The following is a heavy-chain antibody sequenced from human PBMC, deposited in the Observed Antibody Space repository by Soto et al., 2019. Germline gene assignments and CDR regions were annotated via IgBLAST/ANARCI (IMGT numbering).Heavy chain of an antibody. J-gene: IGHJ6*02. CDR2: IHDSGIT. CDR1: GGSMRSYY. CDR3: ARENYYGSGTYFRLDV. V-gene: IGHV4-59*01. Sequence: SETLSLTCSVSGGSMRSYYWSWIRQPPGKGLEWIGYIHDSGITDYNPSLKSRATISIDTFRNQISLKLTSVTAADTAVYYCARENYYGSGTYFRLDVWGQGTTVTVSS. D-gene: IGHD3-10*01.